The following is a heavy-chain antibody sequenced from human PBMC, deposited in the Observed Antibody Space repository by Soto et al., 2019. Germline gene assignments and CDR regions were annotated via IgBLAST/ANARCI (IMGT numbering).Heavy chain of an antibody. Sequence: LRLSCAASGFTFSNYAMIWVRQAPGKGLEWVSGISGSGDTTYYADSVKGRFTISRDNSKNTLYLQMSSLRAEDTAVYYCVKGHFGEVLDYWGPGTLVTVSS. CDR1: GFTFSNYA. CDR2: ISGSGDTT. D-gene: IGHD3-3*01. J-gene: IGHJ4*02. V-gene: IGHV3-23*01. CDR3: VKGHFGEVLDY.